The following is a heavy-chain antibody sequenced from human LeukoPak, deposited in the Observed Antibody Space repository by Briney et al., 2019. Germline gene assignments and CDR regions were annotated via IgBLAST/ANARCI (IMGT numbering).Heavy chain of an antibody. V-gene: IGHV6-1*01. CDR3: ASSSSWSSFMDY. Sequence: SQTLSLTCAISGDSVSSNSAAWNWLRQSPSRGLEWLGRTYYRSKWYNDYAVSMQSRITINPDTSKNQFSLKLNSVTAADTAVYYCASSSSWSSFMDYWGQGTLVTVSS. J-gene: IGHJ4*02. CDR2: TYYRSKWYN. D-gene: IGHD6-13*01. CDR1: GDSVSSNSAA.